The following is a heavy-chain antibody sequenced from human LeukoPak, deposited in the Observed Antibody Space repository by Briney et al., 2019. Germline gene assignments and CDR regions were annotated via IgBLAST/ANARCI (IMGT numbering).Heavy chain of an antibody. J-gene: IGHJ4*02. CDR1: GGSISSYY. V-gene: IGHV4-59*01. D-gene: IGHD1-26*01. CDR3: TRGGISGSYN. CDR2: IYYSGST. Sequence: SETLSPTCTVSGGSISSYYWSWIRQPPGKGLEWIGYIYYSGSTNYNPSLKSRVTISVDTSKNQFSLRLNSVTAADTAVYYCTRGGISGSYNWGQGTLVTVSS.